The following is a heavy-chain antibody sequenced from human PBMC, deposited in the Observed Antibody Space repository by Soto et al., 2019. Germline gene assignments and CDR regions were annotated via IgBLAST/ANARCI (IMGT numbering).Heavy chain of an antibody. D-gene: IGHD3-16*01. V-gene: IGHV4-31*03. CDR1: GGSISSGGYY. J-gene: IGHJ5*02. CDR3: ARGLMITDPAVFDP. CDR2: IYYSWST. Sequence: QVQLQESGPGLVKPSQTLSLTCTVSGGSISSGGYYWSWIRQHPGKGLEWSGYIYYSWSTYYNLSLKSRVTISVDTSKNQFSLKLSSVTAADTAVYYCARGLMITDPAVFDPWGQGTLVTVSS.